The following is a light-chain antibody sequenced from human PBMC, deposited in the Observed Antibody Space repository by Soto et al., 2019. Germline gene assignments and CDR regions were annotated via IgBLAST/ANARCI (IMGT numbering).Light chain of an antibody. Sequence: SALTQPPSASGTPGQRVTISCSGSSSNIGSNYVYWYQQLPGTAPKLLIYRNNQRPSGVPDRFSGSKPGTSASLAISGLRSEDEADYYCAAWDDSLSGRYVFGTGTKV. CDR3: AAWDDSLSGRYV. V-gene: IGLV1-47*01. CDR2: RNN. CDR1: SSNIGSNY. J-gene: IGLJ1*01.